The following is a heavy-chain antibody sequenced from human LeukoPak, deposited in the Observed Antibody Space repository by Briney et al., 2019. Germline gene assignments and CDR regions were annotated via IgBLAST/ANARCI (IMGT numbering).Heavy chain of an antibody. Sequence: ASVKVSCKASGYTFTGYYMHWVRQAPGQGLEWMGRINPNSGGTNYAQKFQGRVTMTRDTSISTAYMVLSRLRSDDTAVYYCARERETGTVPGWFDPWGQGTLVTVSS. CDR1: GYTFTGYY. J-gene: IGHJ5*02. CDR2: INPNSGGT. CDR3: ARERETGTVPGWFDP. V-gene: IGHV1-2*06. D-gene: IGHD1-1*01.